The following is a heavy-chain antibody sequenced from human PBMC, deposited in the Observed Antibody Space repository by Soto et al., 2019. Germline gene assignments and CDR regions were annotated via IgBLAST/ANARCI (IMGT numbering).Heavy chain of an antibody. CDR1: GFTFSNFE. V-gene: IGHV3-48*03. J-gene: IGHJ4*02. CDR3: ARDYQQLVDY. Sequence: GGSLRLSCAASGFTFSNFEMTWVRQAPGKGLEWVSYISINGLTTHYADSVKGRFTISRDNAKNSLYLQMNSLRVEDTALYYCARDYQQLVDYWGQGTLVTVSS. D-gene: IGHD6-6*01. CDR2: ISINGLTT.